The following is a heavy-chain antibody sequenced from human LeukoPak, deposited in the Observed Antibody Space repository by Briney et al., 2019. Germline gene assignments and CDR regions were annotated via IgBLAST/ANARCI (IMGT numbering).Heavy chain of an antibody. J-gene: IGHJ3*02. V-gene: IGHV3-21*04. CDR2: ISTSSSYI. Sequence: GGSLRLSCAASGFTFSSYSMNWVRQAPGKGLEWVSSISTSSSYIYYADSMKGRFTISRDNAKNSLYLQVSSLRAEDTAWYYCARGQNYYGLGSQTFDIWGQGTMVTVSS. CDR1: GFTFSSYS. D-gene: IGHD3-10*01. CDR3: ARGQNYYGLGSQTFDI.